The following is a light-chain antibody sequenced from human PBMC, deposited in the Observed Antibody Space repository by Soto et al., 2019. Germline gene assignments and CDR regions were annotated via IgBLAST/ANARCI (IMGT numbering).Light chain of an antibody. CDR1: QSISTY. CDR2: TAS. V-gene: IGKV1-39*01. CDR3: QQSYSNRRT. Sequence: DVQMTQSPSSLSASVGDRVTITCRASQSISTYLNWYQQKPGKDPKVLIYTASTLQSGVPSRFSGSGSGTDFTLTISSLQPEDFATYYCQQSYSNRRTFGQGTKLEIK. J-gene: IGKJ2*01.